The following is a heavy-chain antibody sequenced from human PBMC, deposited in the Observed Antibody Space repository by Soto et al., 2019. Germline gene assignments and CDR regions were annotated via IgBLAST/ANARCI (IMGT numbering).Heavy chain of an antibody. Sequence: GGSLRLSCAASGFTFDDYAMHWVRQAPGKGLEWVSGISWNSGSIGYADSVKGRFTISRDNAKNSLYLQMNSLRAEDTALYYCAKDHQGLRYFDYWGQGTLVTVSS. CDR2: ISWNSGSI. V-gene: IGHV3-9*01. CDR3: AKDHQGLRYFDY. CDR1: GFTFDDYA. D-gene: IGHD3-9*01. J-gene: IGHJ4*02.